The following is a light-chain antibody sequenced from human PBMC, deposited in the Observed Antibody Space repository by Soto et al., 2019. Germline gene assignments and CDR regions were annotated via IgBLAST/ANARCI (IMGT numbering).Light chain of an antibody. CDR3: FSFTTDWTHV. Sequence: QSVLTQPASVSGSPGQSITISCTGSSSDIGAYNYVSWFQQYPGKAPKLIISEVSNRPSGVSNRFSGSKSGTAASLTISGLQTEDEADYFCFSFTTDWTHVFGTGTTV. V-gene: IGLV2-14*01. CDR1: SSDIGAYNY. J-gene: IGLJ1*01. CDR2: EVS.